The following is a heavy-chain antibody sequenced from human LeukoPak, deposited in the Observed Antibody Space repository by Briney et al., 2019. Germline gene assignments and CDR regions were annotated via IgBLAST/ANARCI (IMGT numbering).Heavy chain of an antibody. CDR3: AEDGGEPNTNNWFGFWVH. V-gene: IGHV3-7*01. Sequence: GGSLTLYCAGSGFTFSSYWMSWVRQATGKGLEWVANIKQHSLEKYYVYSVTGRFIISRDDARNSLYLQINGLRADDRAVYYCAEDGGEPNTNNWFGFWVHWGQGALVTVSS. CDR2: IKQHSLEK. D-gene: IGHD1-1*01. CDR1: GFTFSSYW. J-gene: IGHJ4*02.